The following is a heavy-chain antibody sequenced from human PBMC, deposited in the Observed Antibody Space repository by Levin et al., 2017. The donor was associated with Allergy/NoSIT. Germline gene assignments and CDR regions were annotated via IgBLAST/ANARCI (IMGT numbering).Heavy chain of an antibody. CDR3: AKVMVRGVTTDFDY. J-gene: IGHJ4*02. CDR2: ISHDGSKK. Sequence: PSETLSLTCAASGFTFSNFGMHWVRQAPGKGLEWTAAISHDGSKKYYADSVKGRFTISRDNSKNTLYLQVNSLRAEDTAIYYCAKVMVRGVTTDFDYWGQGTLVTVSS. V-gene: IGHV3-30*18. D-gene: IGHD3-10*01. CDR1: GFTFSNFG.